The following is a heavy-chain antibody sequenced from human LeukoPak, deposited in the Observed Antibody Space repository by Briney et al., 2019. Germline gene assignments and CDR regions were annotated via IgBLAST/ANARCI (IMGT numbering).Heavy chain of an antibody. J-gene: IGHJ4*02. CDR3: AKDDYVWGSYRFFDY. V-gene: IGHV3-23*01. CDR1: GFTFSSYA. D-gene: IGHD3-16*02. Sequence: PGGSLRLSCAASGFTFSSYAMSWVRKAPGKGLEWGSAISGSGGSTYYADSVKGRFTISRDNSKNTLYLQMNSLRAEDTAVYYCAKDDYVWGSYRFFDYWGQGTLVTVSS. CDR2: ISGSGGST.